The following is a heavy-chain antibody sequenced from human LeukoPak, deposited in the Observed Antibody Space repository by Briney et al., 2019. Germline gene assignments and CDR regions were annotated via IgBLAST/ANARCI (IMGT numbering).Heavy chain of an antibody. V-gene: IGHV4-38-2*01. Sequence: SETPSLTCAVSGYSISSGYYWGWIRQPPGKGLEWIGSIYHSGSTYYNPSLKSRVTISVDTSKNQFSLKLSSVTAADTAVYYCASPKYCSSTSCYIRDARYFQHWGQGTLVTVSS. CDR3: ASPKYCSSTSCYIRDARYFQH. D-gene: IGHD2-2*02. CDR2: IYHSGST. CDR1: GYSISSGYY. J-gene: IGHJ1*01.